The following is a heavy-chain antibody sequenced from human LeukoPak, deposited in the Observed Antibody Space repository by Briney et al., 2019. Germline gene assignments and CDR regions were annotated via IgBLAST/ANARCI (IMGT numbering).Heavy chain of an antibody. CDR3: AKNLGKLGYYYYGMDV. D-gene: IGHD4-23*01. Sequence: GGSLRLSCAASGFTFSSYWMSWVRQAPGKGLEWVANIKQDGSEKYYVDSVKGRFTISRDNAKNSLYLQMNSLRAEDTAVYYCAKNLGKLGYYYYGMDVWGQGTTVTVSS. CDR2: IKQDGSEK. CDR1: GFTFSSYW. J-gene: IGHJ6*02. V-gene: IGHV3-7*03.